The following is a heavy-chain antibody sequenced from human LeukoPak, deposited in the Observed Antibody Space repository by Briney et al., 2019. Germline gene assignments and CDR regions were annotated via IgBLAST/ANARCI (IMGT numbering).Heavy chain of an antibody. J-gene: IGHJ4*02. Sequence: GGSLRLSCAASGFSFSSHGMHWVRQAPGKGLEWVAVISHDGSNKYYADSVKGRFTISRDNSKNTLYLQMNSLRAEDTAVYYCAKDTDYGKWALLLDSWGQGTLVTVSS. CDR1: GFSFSSHG. CDR3: AKDTDYGKWALLLDS. CDR2: ISHDGSNK. V-gene: IGHV3-30*18. D-gene: IGHD4/OR15-4a*01.